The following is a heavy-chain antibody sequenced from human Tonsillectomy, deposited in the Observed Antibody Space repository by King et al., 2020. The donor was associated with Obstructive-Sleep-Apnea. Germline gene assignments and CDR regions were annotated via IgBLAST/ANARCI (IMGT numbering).Heavy chain of an antibody. CDR2: IYYIVST. D-gene: IGHD5-18*01. V-gene: IGHV4-39*07. CDR3: ARVDTASDY. J-gene: IGHJ4*02. Sequence: QLQESGPGLVKPSETLSLTCTVSGGSISSSSFYWGWIRQPPGKGLEWIGTIYYIVSTYYNPSLKRRVTISVDTSKNQFSLKLSSVTAADTAVYYCARVDTASDYWGQGTLVTVSS. CDR1: GGSISSSSFY.